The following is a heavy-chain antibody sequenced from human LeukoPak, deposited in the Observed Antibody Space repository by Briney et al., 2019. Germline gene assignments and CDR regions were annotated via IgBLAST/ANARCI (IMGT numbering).Heavy chain of an antibody. CDR1: EFTFSSYW. D-gene: IGHD2-21*01. CDR2: IKQDGSEK. CDR3: ARDATRGGDFDY. V-gene: IGHV3-7*01. J-gene: IGHJ4*02. Sequence: PGGSLRLSCAASEFTFSSYWMTWVRQAPGKGLEWVANIKQDGSEKYYVDSVKGRFTISRDNAKNSLYLQMNSLRAEDTALYYCARDATRGGDFDYWGQGTLVTVSS.